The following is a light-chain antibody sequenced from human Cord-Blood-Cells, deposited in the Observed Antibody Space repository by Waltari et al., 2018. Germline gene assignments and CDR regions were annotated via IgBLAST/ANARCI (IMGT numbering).Light chain of an antibody. V-gene: IGKV1-39*01. J-gene: IGKJ4*01. CDR3: QQSYSTPLP. CDR1: QSISSY. CDR2: AAS. Sequence: DIQMTQSPSSLSASVGDRVTITCRASQSISSYLNWYQQKPGKAPKLLIYAASSLQSGVPSRFSGSGSGTDVTLTISSLQPEDFATYYCQQSYSTPLPFGGGTTVEIK.